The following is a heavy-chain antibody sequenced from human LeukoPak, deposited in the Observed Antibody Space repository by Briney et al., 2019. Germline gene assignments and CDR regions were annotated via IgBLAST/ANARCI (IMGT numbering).Heavy chain of an antibody. CDR3: ARNNYGGNSLDY. V-gene: IGHV4-61*01. D-gene: IGHD4-23*01. J-gene: IGHJ4*02. CDR2: MPPSGTT. Sequence: SETLSLTCTVSGDSVSSGNYYLSWIRQPPGKGLDWITYMPPSGTTKYNPSLKSRVTTSVDTSKNQFSLKLSSVTAADTAVYYCARNNYGGNSLDYWGQGTLVTVSS. CDR1: GDSVSSGNYY.